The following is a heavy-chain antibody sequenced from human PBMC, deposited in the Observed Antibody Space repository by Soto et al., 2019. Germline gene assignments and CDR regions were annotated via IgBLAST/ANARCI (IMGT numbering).Heavy chain of an antibody. D-gene: IGHD6-13*01. CDR3: AHKLPGPSGYDV. Sequence: QINLKESGPTLVKPTQTLTLTCTFSGFSLTSGVVGVGWIRQPPGEALEWLALIYWNDEQYYNTSLRNMLTITRDTSKNQVVLTMTNMDPVDTATYYCAHKLPGPSGYDVWSQGTTVTVSS. CDR2: IYWNDEQ. J-gene: IGHJ6*02. V-gene: IGHV2-5*01. CDR1: GFSLTSGVVG.